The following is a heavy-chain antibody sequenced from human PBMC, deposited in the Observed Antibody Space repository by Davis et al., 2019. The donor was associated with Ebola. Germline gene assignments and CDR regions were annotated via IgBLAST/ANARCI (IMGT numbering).Heavy chain of an antibody. V-gene: IGHV3-30*18. CDR3: AKDMWIQLWSHHSQDY. Sequence: GESLKISCAASGFTFSSYGMHWVRQAPGKGLEWVAVISYDGSNKYYADSVKGRFTISRDNSKNTLYLQMNSLRAEDTAVYYCAKDMWIQLWSHHSQDYWGQGTLVTVSS. J-gene: IGHJ4*02. CDR2: ISYDGSNK. CDR1: GFTFSSYG. D-gene: IGHD5-18*01.